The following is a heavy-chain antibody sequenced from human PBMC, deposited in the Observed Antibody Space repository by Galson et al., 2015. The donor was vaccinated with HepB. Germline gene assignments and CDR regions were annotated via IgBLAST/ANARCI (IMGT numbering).Heavy chain of an antibody. Sequence: SVKVSCKASGGTFSSYSIIWVRQAPGQGLEWMGGIIPIFGTASYAQKFQDRVTIAADESTSTAYMVLRSLRYEDTAVYYCAYFTSGSAEDLHYWGQGTLVTVSS. CDR1: GGTFSSYS. V-gene: IGHV1-69*13. J-gene: IGHJ1*01. CDR2: IIPIFGTA. D-gene: IGHD3-10*01. CDR3: AYFTSGSAEDLHY.